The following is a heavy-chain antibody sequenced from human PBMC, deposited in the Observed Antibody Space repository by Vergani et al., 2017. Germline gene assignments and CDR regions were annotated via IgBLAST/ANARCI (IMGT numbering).Heavy chain of an antibody. CDR1: GGSISSSSYY. J-gene: IGHJ5*02. V-gene: IGHV4-39*07. Sequence: QLQLQESGSGLVKPSQTLSLTCAVSGGSISSSSYYWGWIRQPPGKGLEWIGSIYYSGSTNYNPSLKSRVTISVDTSKNQFSLKLSSVTAADTAVYYCARGLPYYDFWSGYYLNWFDPWGQGTLVTVSS. D-gene: IGHD3-3*01. CDR3: ARGLPYYDFWSGYYLNWFDP. CDR2: IYYSGST.